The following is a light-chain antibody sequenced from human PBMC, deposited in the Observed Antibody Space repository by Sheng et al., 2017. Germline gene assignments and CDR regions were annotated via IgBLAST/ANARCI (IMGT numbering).Light chain of an antibody. CDR3: QHYHTYPYT. CDR2: KAS. CDR1: QSISSW. Sequence: DIQMTQSPSTLSASVGDRVTLTCRASQSISSWLTWYQQKPGKAPKLLIYKASTLEIGVPSRFSGSGSGTEFTLTISSLQPDDFATYYCQHYHTYPYTFGQGTXLEI. J-gene: IGKJ2*01. V-gene: IGKV1-5*03.